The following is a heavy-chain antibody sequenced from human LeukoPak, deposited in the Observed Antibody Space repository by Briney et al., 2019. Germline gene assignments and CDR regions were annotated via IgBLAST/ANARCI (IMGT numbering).Heavy chain of an antibody. D-gene: IGHD1-7*01. V-gene: IGHV3-72*01. Sequence: GGSPRLSCAASGFTFSDHYMDWVRQAPGKGLEWVGRTRNKVNSYTIEYAASVKGRFTISRDDSKNLLYLQMNSLKTEDTAVYYCATGLTGTIDCWGQGTLVTVSS. J-gene: IGHJ4*02. CDR2: TRNKVNSYTI. CDR3: ATGLTGTIDC. CDR1: GFTFSDHY.